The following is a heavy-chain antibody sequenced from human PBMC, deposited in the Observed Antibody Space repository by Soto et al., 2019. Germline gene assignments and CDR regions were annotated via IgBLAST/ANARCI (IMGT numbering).Heavy chain of an antibody. J-gene: IGHJ5*02. V-gene: IGHV1-69*13. CDR2: IIPIFGTA. D-gene: IGHD2-15*01. CDR3: ARGHIVVVVAATHNWFAP. Sequence: SVKVSCKASGGTFSSYAISWVRQAPGQGLEWMGGIIPIFGTANYAQKFQGRVTITADESTSTAYMELSSLRSEDTAVYYCARGHIVVVVAATHNWFAPWGQGTLVTVSS. CDR1: GGTFSSYA.